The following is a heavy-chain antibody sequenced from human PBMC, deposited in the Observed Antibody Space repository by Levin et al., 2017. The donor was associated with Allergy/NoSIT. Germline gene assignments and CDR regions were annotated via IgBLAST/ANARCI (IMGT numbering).Heavy chain of an antibody. Sequence: SCAASGFTFSIYEMNWVRQAPGKGLEWVSYISAGGGGTMYYAESVKGRFTVSRDNAKNSLYLQMNSLTAEDTAVYYCARENLDCGGDCFEYWGQGTLVTVSS. CDR1: GFTFSIYE. CDR2: ISAGGGGTM. V-gene: IGHV3-48*03. CDR3: ARENLDCGGDCFEY. D-gene: IGHD2-21*01. J-gene: IGHJ4*02.